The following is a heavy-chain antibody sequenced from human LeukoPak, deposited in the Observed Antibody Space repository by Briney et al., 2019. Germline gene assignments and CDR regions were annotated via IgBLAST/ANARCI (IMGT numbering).Heavy chain of an antibody. CDR3: ARVAINDYGDYFDY. J-gene: IGHJ4*02. CDR1: GFTFSNYW. Sequence: PGGSLRLSCAASGFTFSNYWMHWVRQAPGKGLVWVSRINSDGINTSYADSVKGRFTISRDNAKNSLYLQMNSLRAEDTAVYYCARVAINDYGDYFDYWGQGTLVTVSS. CDR2: INSDGINT. V-gene: IGHV3-74*01. D-gene: IGHD4-17*01.